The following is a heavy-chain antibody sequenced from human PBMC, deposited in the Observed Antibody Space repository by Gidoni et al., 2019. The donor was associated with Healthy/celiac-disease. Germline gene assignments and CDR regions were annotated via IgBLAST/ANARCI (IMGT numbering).Heavy chain of an antibody. CDR1: GFTVSSNY. V-gene: IGHV3-53*01. CDR3: AGDIVGATD. D-gene: IGHD1-26*01. J-gene: IGHJ4*02. CDR2: ISRGGSP. Sequence: EVQLGESGGGLIQPGGSLRLACAASGFTVSSNYMSGVRQAPGKGLEWFSVISRGGSPYYADSVNGRFSISRANSKTTLYLQMNSLRAEDTAVYYCAGDIVGATDWGQGTLVTVSS.